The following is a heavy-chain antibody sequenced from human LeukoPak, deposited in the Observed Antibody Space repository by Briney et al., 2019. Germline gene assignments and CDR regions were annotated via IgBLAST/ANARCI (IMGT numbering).Heavy chain of an antibody. V-gene: IGHV5-51*01. CDR1: GYSFTSYW. Sequence: GESLRISCKGSGYSFTSYWIGWVRQMPGKGLEWMGIIYPGDSDTRYSPSFQGPVTISADKSISTAYLQWSSLKASDTAMYYCARRYYYDSSGYYYASFDYWGQGTLVTVSS. CDR2: IYPGDSDT. J-gene: IGHJ4*02. D-gene: IGHD3-22*01. CDR3: ARRYYYDSSGYYYASFDY.